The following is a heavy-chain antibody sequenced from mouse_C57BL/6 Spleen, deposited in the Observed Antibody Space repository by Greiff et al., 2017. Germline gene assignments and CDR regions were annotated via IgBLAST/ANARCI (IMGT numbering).Heavy chain of an antibody. J-gene: IGHJ4*01. V-gene: IGHV1-55*01. CDR3: AREGSYIYAMDY. Sequence: QVQLQQPGAELVKPGASVKMSCKASGYTFTSYWITWVKQRPGQGLEWIGDISPGSGSPNYNEKFKGKATLTVDTSTSTAYMQLSIRTSEDSAVYYCAREGSYIYAMDYWSQGTSVTVSS. CDR1: GYTFTSYW. D-gene: IGHD1-1*02. CDR2: ISPGSGSP.